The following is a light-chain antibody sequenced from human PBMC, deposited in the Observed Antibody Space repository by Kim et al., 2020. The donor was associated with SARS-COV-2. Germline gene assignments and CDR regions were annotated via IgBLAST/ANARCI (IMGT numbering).Light chain of an antibody. CDR3: NSRDNSGDHVV. J-gene: IGLJ2*01. CDR1: SLRTYY. V-gene: IGLV3-19*01. Sequence: SSELTQDPAVSVALGQTVRITCQGDSLRTYYASWYQQKPGQAPILVIYGKNNRPSGIPDRFSGSSSGNTASLTVTGAQAEDEADYYCNSRDNSGDHVVFVGGTQLTVL. CDR2: GKN.